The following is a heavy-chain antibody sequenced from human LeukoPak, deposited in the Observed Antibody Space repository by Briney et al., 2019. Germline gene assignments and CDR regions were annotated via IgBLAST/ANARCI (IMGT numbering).Heavy chain of an antibody. V-gene: IGHV3-7*03. CDR3: ARVGVYDSSGYRYYYYYYYMDV. CDR2: IKQDGSEN. Sequence: GGSLRLSCVASGFTFSSYWMSWVRQAPGKGLEWVANIKQDGSENFYVDSVKGRFTISRDNAKNSLYLQMNSLRAEDTALYYCARVGVYDSSGYRYYYYYYYMDVWGKGTTVTVSS. CDR1: GFTFSSYW. J-gene: IGHJ6*03. D-gene: IGHD3-22*01.